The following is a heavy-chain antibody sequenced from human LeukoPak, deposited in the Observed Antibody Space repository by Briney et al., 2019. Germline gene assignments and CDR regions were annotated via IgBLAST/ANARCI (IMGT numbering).Heavy chain of an antibody. CDR1: GFTFSSYA. D-gene: IGHD3-3*01. CDR3: AKKDYDLWSGYQYYYYGMDV. CDR2: ISGSGGST. Sequence: GGSLRLSCAASGFTFSSYAMSWVRQAPGKGLEWVSAISGSGGSTYYADSVKGRFTISRDNSKNTLYLQMNSLRAEDTAVYYCAKKDYDLWSGYQYYYYGMDVWGQGTTVTVSS. V-gene: IGHV3-23*01. J-gene: IGHJ6*02.